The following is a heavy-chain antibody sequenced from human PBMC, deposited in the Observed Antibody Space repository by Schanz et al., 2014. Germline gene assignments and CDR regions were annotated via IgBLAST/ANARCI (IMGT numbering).Heavy chain of an antibody. V-gene: IGHV3-74*02. CDR3: ARGGPAYYMDD. J-gene: IGHJ4*02. Sequence: EVQLLESGGGLVQPGGSLRLSCAASGFTFSSHWMHWVRQDPGKGLVWVARINSVGSNTDYADSVTGRFTISRDNAKNTLYLQMNALRAEDTAVYYCARGGPAYYMDDWGQGTLXTVSS. CDR1: GFTFSSHW. CDR2: INSVGSNT.